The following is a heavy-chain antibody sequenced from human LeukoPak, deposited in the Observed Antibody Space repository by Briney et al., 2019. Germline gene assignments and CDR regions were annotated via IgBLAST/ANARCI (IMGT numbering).Heavy chain of an antibody. D-gene: IGHD2-8*01. CDR3: ARDGFTTGSHDAFDI. J-gene: IGHJ3*02. CDR1: GYTFTTYG. CDR2: ISGDNDST. Sequence: GASVKVSCKASGYTFTTYGITWVRQAPGQGLEWMGWISGDNDSTNYAQKLQGRITMTTDTSTSTAYMELRGLKSDDTAVYYCARDGFTTGSHDAFDIWGQGTMVSVSS. V-gene: IGHV1-18*01.